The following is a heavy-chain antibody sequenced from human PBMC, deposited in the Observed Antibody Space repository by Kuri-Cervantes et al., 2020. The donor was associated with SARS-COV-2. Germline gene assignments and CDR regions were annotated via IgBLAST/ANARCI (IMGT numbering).Heavy chain of an antibody. CDR1: GGSISSSSYY. CDR2: IYYSGST. J-gene: IGHJ4*02. Sequence: SETLSLTCTVSGGSISSSSYYWGWIRQLPGKGLEWIGSIYYSGSTYYNPSLKSRVTISVDTSKNQFSLKLSSVTAADTAVYYCARQSVVASDDWGQGTLVTVSS. CDR3: ARQSVVASDD. V-gene: IGHV4-39*01. D-gene: IGHD2-15*01.